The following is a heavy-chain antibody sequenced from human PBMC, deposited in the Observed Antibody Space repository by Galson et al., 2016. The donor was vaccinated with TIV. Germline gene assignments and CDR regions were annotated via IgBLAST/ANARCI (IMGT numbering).Heavy chain of an antibody. CDR1: AYSFIDYY. Sequence: SVKVSCKASAYSFIDYYMHWVRQAPGQGLAWMGRINPNSGATNYAQKLQGTVTMTRHTSSSTAYMELSRLRADDAAIYYWARGVLGVVRATDYWGQGTLVTVSS. CDR2: INPNSGAT. V-gene: IGHV1-2*06. D-gene: IGHD1-26*01. CDR3: ARGVLGVVRATDY. J-gene: IGHJ4*02.